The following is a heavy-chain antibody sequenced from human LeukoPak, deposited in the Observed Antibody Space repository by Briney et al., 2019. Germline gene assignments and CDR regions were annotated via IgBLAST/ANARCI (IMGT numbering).Heavy chain of an antibody. Sequence: ASVKVSCKASGYTFTGYYMHWVRQAPGQGLEWMGIINPSGGSTSYAQKFQGRVTMTRDTSTSTVYMELSSLRSEDTAVYYCARDGLVSSGYFASWFDPWGQGTLVTVSS. D-gene: IGHD3-22*01. CDR1: GYTFTGYY. J-gene: IGHJ5*02. V-gene: IGHV1-46*01. CDR2: INPSGGST. CDR3: ARDGLVSSGYFASWFDP.